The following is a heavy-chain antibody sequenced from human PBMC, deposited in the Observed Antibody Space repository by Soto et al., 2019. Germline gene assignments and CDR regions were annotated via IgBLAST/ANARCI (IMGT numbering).Heavy chain of an antibody. CDR3: AKSGRPNILLVPAYDY. J-gene: IGHJ4*02. CDR2: ISGSGGST. CDR1: GFTFTSYA. Sequence: GGSLRLSCAASGFTFTSYAMTWVRQAPGKGLEWVSAISGSGGSTYYADSVKGRFTISRDNSKNTLYLQVNSLRAEDTAVYYCAKSGRPNILLVPAYDYWGQGTLVTVSS. D-gene: IGHD2-2*01. V-gene: IGHV3-23*01.